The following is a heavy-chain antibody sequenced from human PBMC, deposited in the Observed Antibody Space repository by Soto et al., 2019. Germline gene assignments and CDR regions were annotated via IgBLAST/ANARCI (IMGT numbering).Heavy chain of an antibody. J-gene: IGHJ3*02. CDR2: MNPLNGDT. V-gene: IGHV1-3*01. CDR3: ARGNSGAFEI. D-gene: IGHD6-19*01. Sequence: QVQLVQSGAEVKKPGASVKVSCKASGYTLTTYSMHWVRQAPGQRLEWMGWMNPLNGDTKYSQRFQGRLTIIRDTSASTAYMELSSLRSEDTAIYYCARGNSGAFEIWGQGTTVTVSS. CDR1: GYTLTTYS.